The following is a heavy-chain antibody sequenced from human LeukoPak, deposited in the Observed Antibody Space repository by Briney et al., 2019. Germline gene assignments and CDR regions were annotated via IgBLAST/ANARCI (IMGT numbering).Heavy chain of an antibody. V-gene: IGHV4-34*01. J-gene: IGHJ4*02. D-gene: IGHD6-6*01. CDR1: GGSFSGYY. CDR2: INHSGST. CDR3: ARATTRDIAARLDY. Sequence: KPSETLSLTCAVYGGSFSGYYWSWIRQPPGKGLEWIGEINHSGSTNYNPSLKSRVTISVDTSKNQFSLKLSSVTAADTAVYYCARATTRDIAARLDYWGQGTLVTVSS.